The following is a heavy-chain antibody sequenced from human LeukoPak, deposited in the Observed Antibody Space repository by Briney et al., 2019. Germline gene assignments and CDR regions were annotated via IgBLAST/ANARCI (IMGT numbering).Heavy chain of an antibody. J-gene: IGHJ4*02. Sequence: PGGSLRLSCAASGAASGFTFSNAWMSWVRQAPGKGLEWVGRIKSKTDGGTTDYAAPVKGRFTISREDSKNTLYLQMNSLKTEDTAVYYCITDGDYYDSSGYSRPRDYWGQGTLVTVSS. CDR3: ITDGDYYDSSGYSRPRDY. CDR1: GFTFSNAW. D-gene: IGHD3-22*01. V-gene: IGHV3-15*01. CDR2: IKSKTDGGTT.